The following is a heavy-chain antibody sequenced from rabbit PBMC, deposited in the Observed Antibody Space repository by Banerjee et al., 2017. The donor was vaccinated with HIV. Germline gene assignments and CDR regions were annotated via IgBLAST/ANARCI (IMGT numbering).Heavy chain of an antibody. V-gene: IGHV1S45*01. Sequence: QEQLEESGGDLVKPGASLTLTCTASGFSFSSNYCICWVRQAPGKGPEWIACIGTGSGSTYYASWAKGRFTVSKTSSTTVTLQMTSLTAADTATYFCARAGVSTAGNTLILNYLRLWGPGTLVTVS. CDR3: ARAGVSTAGNTLILNYLRL. D-gene: IGHD4-2*01. CDR1: GFSFSSNYC. CDR2: IGTGSGST. J-gene: IGHJ4*01.